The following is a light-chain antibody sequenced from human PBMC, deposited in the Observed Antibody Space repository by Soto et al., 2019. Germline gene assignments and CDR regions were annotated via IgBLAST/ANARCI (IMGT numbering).Light chain of an antibody. V-gene: IGKV3-11*01. Sequence: EIVLTQSPATLSLSPGERATLSCRASQSVNGYLAWYQQKPGQAPRLLIYDASNRATGIPARFSGSGSGTDFTLTISSLEPEDFAVYYCQQRSNWPRSITFGQGTRLEIK. CDR3: QQRSNWPRSIT. CDR2: DAS. CDR1: QSVNGY. J-gene: IGKJ5*01.